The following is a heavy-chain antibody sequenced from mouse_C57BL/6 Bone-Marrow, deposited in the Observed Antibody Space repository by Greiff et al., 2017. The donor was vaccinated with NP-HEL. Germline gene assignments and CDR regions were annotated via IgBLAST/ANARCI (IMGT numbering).Heavy chain of an antibody. CDR3: ARYYYGSRGWYFDV. CDR2: IDPNSGGT. CDR1: GYTFTSYW. V-gene: IGHV1-72*01. J-gene: IGHJ1*03. D-gene: IGHD1-1*01. Sequence: QVQLQQPGADLVKPGASVKLSCKASGYTFTSYWMHWVKQRPGRGLEWIGRIDPNSGGTKFNEKFKTKATLTVDNPSSTAYMQLSSLTSEDTAVYYCARYYYGSRGWYFDVWGTGTTVTVSS.